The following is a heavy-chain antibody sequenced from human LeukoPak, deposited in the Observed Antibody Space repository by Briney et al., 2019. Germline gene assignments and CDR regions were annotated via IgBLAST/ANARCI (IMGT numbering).Heavy chain of an antibody. V-gene: IGHV4-61*02. CDR2: IYTSGST. Sequence: PSETLSLTCTVSGGSISSGSYYWSWIRQPAGKGLEWIGRIYTSGSTNYNPSLKSRVTISVDTSKNQFSLKLSSVTAADTAVYYCARVDYGDYGTPPYYYYMDVWGKGTTATVSS. J-gene: IGHJ6*03. CDR3: ARVDYGDYGTPPYYYYMDV. D-gene: IGHD4-17*01. CDR1: GGSISSGSYY.